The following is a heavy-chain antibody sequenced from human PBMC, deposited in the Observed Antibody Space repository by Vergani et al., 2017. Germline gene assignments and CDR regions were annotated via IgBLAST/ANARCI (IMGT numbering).Heavy chain of an antibody. CDR2: VDPEDGET. CDR3: DTPQTVITGGIEV. Sequence: EVQLVQSGAEVKKPGATMKISCKVSGYTFTDHSMHWVKQAPGKGLEWMGLVDPEDGETIYAEKLKGRVTIVADTSTDTAHLELRSLRSEDTAVYYCDTPQTVITGGIEVRGQGATVIVSS. CDR1: GYTFTDHS. J-gene: IGHJ6*02. D-gene: IGHD4-17*01. V-gene: IGHV1-69-2*01.